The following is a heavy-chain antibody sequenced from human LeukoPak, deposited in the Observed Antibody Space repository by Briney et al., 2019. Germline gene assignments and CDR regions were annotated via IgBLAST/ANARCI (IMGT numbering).Heavy chain of an antibody. CDR1: GDSIGRSGYY. Sequence: SETLSLTCEVSGDSIGRSGYYWIWIRQPPGKGLEWIGYIYYSGSTNYNPSLKSRVTISVDTSKNQFSLKLSSVTAADTAVYYCARVSSSSFFDYWGQGTLVTVSS. J-gene: IGHJ4*02. CDR3: ARVSSSSFFDY. CDR2: IYYSGST. D-gene: IGHD6-6*01. V-gene: IGHV4-61*08.